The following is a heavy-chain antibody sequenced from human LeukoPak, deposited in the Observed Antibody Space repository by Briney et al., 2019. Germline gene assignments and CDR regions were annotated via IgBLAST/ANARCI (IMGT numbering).Heavy chain of an antibody. J-gene: IGHJ3*02. Sequence: GGSLRLSCAASGFAFSNYDFHWVRQIAGKGLEWVSGIGITGDTYYPGSVKGRFTISRDNAKNSLYLQMNSLRAEDTAVYYCARVWTMADAFDIWGQGTMVTVSS. V-gene: IGHV3-13*01. CDR3: ARVWTMADAFDI. D-gene: IGHD5-24*01. CDR1: GFAFSNYD. CDR2: IGITGDT.